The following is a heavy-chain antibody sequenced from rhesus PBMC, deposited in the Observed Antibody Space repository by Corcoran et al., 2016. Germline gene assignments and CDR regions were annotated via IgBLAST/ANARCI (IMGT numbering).Heavy chain of an antibody. CDR1: GDSISSGYYF. CDR2: ITYNGST. Sequence: QVQLQESGPGLVKPSETLSLTCAVSGDSISSGYYFWSWIRQPPGKGLECIGYITYNGSTSYNPSLKMRVTISRDTSKNQFSLKLSSVTAADTAVYSCARDWGYWGQGVLVTVSS. V-gene: IGHV4-122*02. CDR3: ARDWGY. J-gene: IGHJ4*01. D-gene: IGHD3-34*01.